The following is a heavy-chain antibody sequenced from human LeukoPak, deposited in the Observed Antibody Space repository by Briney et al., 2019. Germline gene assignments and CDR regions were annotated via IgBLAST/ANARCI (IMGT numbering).Heavy chain of an antibody. D-gene: IGHD6-13*01. CDR3: ARDGTAPGLYFDL. CDR1: GFTFTDYW. J-gene: IGHJ4*01. V-gene: IGHV3-7*01. CDR2: IRQDGGEK. Sequence: GGSLRLSCAVSGFTFTDYWMNWVRQAPGKGLEWVARIRQDGGEKSYVDSVKGRFTISRDNTKNSLYLQMSSLRVEDTPVYYCARDGTAPGLYFDLWGQGTLVTVSS.